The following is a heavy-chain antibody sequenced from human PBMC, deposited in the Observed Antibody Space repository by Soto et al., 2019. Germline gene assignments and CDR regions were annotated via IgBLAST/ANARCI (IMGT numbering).Heavy chain of an antibody. V-gene: IGHV3-21*01. CDR2: ISSSSSYI. CDR3: ARIDGYYYDSSGYYTVLPRLFDY. J-gene: IGHJ4*02. D-gene: IGHD3-22*01. CDR1: GFTFSSYS. Sequence: PGVSLRLSCAASGFTFSSYSMNWVRQAPGKGLEWVSSISSSSSYIYYADSVKGRFTISRDNAKNSLYLQMNSLRAEDTAVYYCARIDGYYYDSSGYYTVLPRLFDYWGQGTLVTVSS.